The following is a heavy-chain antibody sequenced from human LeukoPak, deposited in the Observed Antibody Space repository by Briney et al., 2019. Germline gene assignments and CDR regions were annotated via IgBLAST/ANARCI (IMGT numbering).Heavy chain of an antibody. CDR1: GFTFSSYA. CDR2: ISGSGGST. Sequence: GGSLSLSCAASGFTFSSYAMSWVRQAPGKGLEWVSAISGSGGSTYYADSVKGRFTISRDNSKNTLYLQMNSLRAEDTAVYYCASYIVVVPAAIRYFDYWGQGTLVTVSS. CDR3: ASYIVVVPAAIRYFDY. J-gene: IGHJ4*02. D-gene: IGHD2-2*01. V-gene: IGHV3-23*01.